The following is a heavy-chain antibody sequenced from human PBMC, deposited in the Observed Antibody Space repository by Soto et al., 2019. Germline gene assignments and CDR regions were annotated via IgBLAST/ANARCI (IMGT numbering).Heavy chain of an antibody. V-gene: IGHV1-69*13. D-gene: IGHD5-18*01. CDR2: IIPIFGTA. Sequence: SVKVSCKASGGTFSSYAISWVRQAPGQGLEWMGGIIPIFGTANYAQKFQGRVTIAADESTSTAYMELSSLRSEDTAVYYCARMDTAMGPPYYYYGMDVWGQGXTVTVYS. J-gene: IGHJ6*02. CDR3: ARMDTAMGPPYYYYGMDV. CDR1: GGTFSSYA.